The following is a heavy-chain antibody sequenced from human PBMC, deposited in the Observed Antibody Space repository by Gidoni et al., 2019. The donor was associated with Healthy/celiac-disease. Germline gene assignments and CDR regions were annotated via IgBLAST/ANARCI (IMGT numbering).Heavy chain of an antibody. CDR3: AKEGYSYGQKYYYFDY. V-gene: IGHV3-23*01. D-gene: IGHD5-18*01. J-gene: IGHJ4*02. CDR2: ISGSGGST. CDR1: GFTFSSYA. Sequence: EVQLLESGGGLVQPGGSLRLSCAASGFTFSSYAMSWVRQAPGKGLEWVSAISGSGGSTYYADSVKGRFTISRDNSKNTLYLQMNSLRAEDTAVYYCAKEGYSYGQKYYYFDYWGQGTLVTVSS.